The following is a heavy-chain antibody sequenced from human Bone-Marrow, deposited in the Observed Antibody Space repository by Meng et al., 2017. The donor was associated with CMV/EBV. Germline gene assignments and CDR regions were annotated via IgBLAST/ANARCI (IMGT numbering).Heavy chain of an antibody. CDR2: IYHSGTT. Sequence: SETLSLTCTVSGDSIRRGYQWGWIRQPPGKGLEWIGNIYHSGTTYYNPALRSRVTISLDTHNNQFSLKLSSVTATDTAMYYCAGYVVTIFGAVVPEYFQHWGQGTLVTV. J-gene: IGHJ1*01. D-gene: IGHD3-3*01. CDR1: GDSIRRGYQ. V-gene: IGHV4-38-2*02. CDR3: AGYVVTIFGAVVPEYFQH.